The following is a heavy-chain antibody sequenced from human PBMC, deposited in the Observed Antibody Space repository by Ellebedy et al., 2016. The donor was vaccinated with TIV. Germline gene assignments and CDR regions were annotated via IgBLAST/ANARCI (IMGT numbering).Heavy chain of an antibody. CDR1: GFTFSDYY. V-gene: IGHV3-11*01. CDR2: ISGSAITI. Sequence: PGGSLRLSCAASGFTFSDYYMSRIRQAPGKGLELVSYISGSAITIYYADSVKGRFTISRDNAKNSLYLQMNSLRAEDTAVYYCARELRTMLRGAYLGYWGQGTLVTVSS. J-gene: IGHJ4*02. CDR3: ARELRTMLRGAYLGY. D-gene: IGHD3-10*01.